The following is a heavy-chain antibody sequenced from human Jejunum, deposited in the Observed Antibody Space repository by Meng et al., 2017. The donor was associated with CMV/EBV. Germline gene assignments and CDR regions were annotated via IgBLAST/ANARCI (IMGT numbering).Heavy chain of an antibody. D-gene: IGHD3-3*01. J-gene: IGHJ5*01. V-gene: IGHV4-39*07. CDR2: IWHTARL. Sequence: PASAFSGGSVSHSRWCCGWIRQTPGKGLEWIGTIWHTARLYYNPSLKSRVTISVDTSKNQLSLKLSSVTAADTAVYFCATYEWFDYWGQGTLVTVSS. CDR1: GGSVSHSRWC. CDR3: ATYEWFDY.